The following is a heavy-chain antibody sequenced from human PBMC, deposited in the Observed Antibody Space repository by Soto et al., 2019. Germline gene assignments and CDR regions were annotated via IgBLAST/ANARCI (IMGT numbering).Heavy chain of an antibody. V-gene: IGHV3-7*01. J-gene: IGHJ3*02. CDR2: IKQDGNEK. CDR3: ARGLGSSGWYSQWDGFDI. Sequence: EVQLVESGGGLVQPGGSLRLSCAVSGFTFSDYWMSWVRQAPGKGLEWVANIKQDGNEKYYVDSVKGRFTISRDSAKNSPXLQMNSLRAEDTAVYYCARGLGSSGWYSQWDGFDIWGQGTMVTVSS. CDR1: GFTFSDYW. D-gene: IGHD6-19*01.